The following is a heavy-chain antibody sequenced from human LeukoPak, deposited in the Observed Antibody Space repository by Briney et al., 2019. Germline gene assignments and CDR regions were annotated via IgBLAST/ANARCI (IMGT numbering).Heavy chain of an antibody. CDR1: GYTFTSYY. J-gene: IGHJ6*02. V-gene: IGHV1-46*01. CDR3: ARDCTYYDFWSGYRAAMNYYGMDV. Sequence: ASVKVSCKASGYTFTSYYMHWVRQAPGQGLEWMGIINPSGGSTSYAQKFQGRVTMTRDTSTSTVYMELSSLRSEDTAVYYCARDCTYYDFWSGYRAAMNYYGMDVWGQGTTVTVSS. D-gene: IGHD3-3*01. CDR2: INPSGGST.